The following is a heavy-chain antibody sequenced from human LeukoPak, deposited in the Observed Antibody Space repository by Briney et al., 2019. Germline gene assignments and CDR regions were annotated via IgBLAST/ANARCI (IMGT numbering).Heavy chain of an antibody. V-gene: IGHV3-9*03. CDR1: GFTFDDYA. Sequence: GGSLRLSCAASGFTFDDYAMHWVRQAPGKGLEWVSGISWNSGSIGYADSVKGRFTISRDNAKNSLYLQMNSLRAEDMALYYCAKAVGDSDAFDIWGRGTMVTVSS. CDR3: AKAVGDSDAFDI. CDR2: ISWNSGSI. D-gene: IGHD4-17*01. J-gene: IGHJ3*02.